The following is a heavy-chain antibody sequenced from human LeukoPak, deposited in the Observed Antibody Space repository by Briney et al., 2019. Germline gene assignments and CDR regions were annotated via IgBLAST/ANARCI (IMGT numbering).Heavy chain of an antibody. CDR2: INPNSGGT. D-gene: IGHD1-1*01. Sequence: WASVKVSCKTSTNMFTGYFMHWVRQAPGQGLEWIGWINPNSGGTLFARRFQGRVTLTRDTSIGATYMELSRLTSDDTALYYCAAQCNDDFGYKRDYMDVWGKGTMVIVSS. CDR3: AAQCNDDFGYKRDYMDV. V-gene: IGHV1-2*02. J-gene: IGHJ6*03. CDR1: TNMFTGYF.